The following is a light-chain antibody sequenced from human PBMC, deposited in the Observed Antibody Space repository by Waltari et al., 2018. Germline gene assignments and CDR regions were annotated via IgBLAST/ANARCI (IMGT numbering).Light chain of an antibody. V-gene: IGLV2-14*01. CDR1: SSDVGGYNY. CDR3: SSYTSSSTQV. Sequence: QSALTQPASVSGSPGQSITISCTGTSSDVGGYNYVSWYQQHPGKAPQLMIYEVSNRPAGVSNRFSGSKSGNTASLTISGLQAEDEADYYCSSYTSSSTQVVGGGTKLTVL. CDR2: EVS. J-gene: IGLJ2*01.